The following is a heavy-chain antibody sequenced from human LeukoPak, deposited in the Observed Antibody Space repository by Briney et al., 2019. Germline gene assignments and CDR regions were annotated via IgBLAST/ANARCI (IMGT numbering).Heavy chain of an antibody. D-gene: IGHD6-13*01. CDR3: ARWSIAAAGTA. Sequence: GGSLRLSCAASGFTFSSYSMNWVRQAPGKGLEWVSSISSSSSYIYYADSVKGRFTISGDNAKNSLYLQMNSLRAEDTAVYYCARWSIAAAGTAWGQGTLVTVSS. CDR1: GFTFSSYS. V-gene: IGHV3-21*01. J-gene: IGHJ5*02. CDR2: ISSSSSYI.